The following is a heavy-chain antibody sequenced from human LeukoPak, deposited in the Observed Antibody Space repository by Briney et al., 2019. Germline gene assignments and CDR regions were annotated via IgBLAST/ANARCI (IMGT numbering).Heavy chain of an antibody. Sequence: GSSVKVSCKASGGTFSSYAISWVRQAPGQGLEWMGRIIPIFGTANYAQKFQGRVTITTDESTSTAYMELSSLRSEDTAVYYCARDLVEGGSPSIYYYCMDVWGKGTTVTVSS. CDR1: GGTFSSYA. V-gene: IGHV1-69*05. CDR3: ARDLVEGGSPSIYYYCMDV. CDR2: IIPIFGTA. D-gene: IGHD2/OR15-2a*01. J-gene: IGHJ6*03.